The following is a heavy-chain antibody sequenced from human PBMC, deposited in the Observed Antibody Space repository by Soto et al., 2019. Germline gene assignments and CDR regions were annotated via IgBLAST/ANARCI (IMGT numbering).Heavy chain of an antibody. D-gene: IGHD3-9*01. Sequence: QVQLVESGGGVVQPGRSLRLSCVASGFTFSSYGMHWVRQAPGKGLEWVAVVSYDGRNEYYEDSVKGRFAISRDNSKNTLYLQMNSLRAEDTAVYYCAKGMEMAMIMTATDYWGQGTLVTVSS. V-gene: IGHV3-30*18. CDR2: VSYDGRNE. CDR3: AKGMEMAMIMTATDY. CDR1: GFTFSSYG. J-gene: IGHJ4*02.